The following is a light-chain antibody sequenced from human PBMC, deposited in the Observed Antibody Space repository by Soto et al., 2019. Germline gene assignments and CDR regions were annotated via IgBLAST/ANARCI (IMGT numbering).Light chain of an antibody. V-gene: IGLV2-14*01. Sequence: QSALTQPASVSGSPGQSITISCTGTNSDVGGYIYVSWYQQHPGKAPKLIIYEVNNRPSGVSNRFSGSKSGNTASLTISGLQAEDEADYYCSSYTSSSTLYVVFGGGTKLTVL. J-gene: IGLJ2*01. CDR1: NSDVGGYIY. CDR2: EVN. CDR3: SSYTSSSTLYVV.